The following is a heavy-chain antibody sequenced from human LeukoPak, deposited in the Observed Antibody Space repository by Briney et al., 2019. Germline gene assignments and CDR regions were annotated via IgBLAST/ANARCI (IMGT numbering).Heavy chain of an antibody. CDR1: GGSISSGGYY. J-gene: IGHJ5*02. CDR2: IYTSGSSGST. CDR3: VSSNWYEPSWFDP. D-gene: IGHD6-13*01. Sequence: SQTLSLTCAVSGGSISSGGYYWSWIRQPAGKGLERIGRIYTSGSSGSTNYNPSLKSRVTMSVDTSKNQFSLKLSSVTAADTAVYYCVSSNWYEPSWFDPWGQGTLVTVSS. V-gene: IGHV4-61*02.